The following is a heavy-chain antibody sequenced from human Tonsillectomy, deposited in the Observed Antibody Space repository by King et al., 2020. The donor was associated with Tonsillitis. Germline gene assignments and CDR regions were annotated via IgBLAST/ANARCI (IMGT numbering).Heavy chain of an antibody. CDR1: GFSFDTHG. CDR3: VRDGSTSSDYSEISVYYVFDS. D-gene: IGHD3-22*01. Sequence: VQLVESGGGLVKPGGSLRLSCAASGFSFDTHGMNWVRQAPGKGLEWVASISSSTSYIYYADSVKGRFTISRDNAQNSLYLQMNSLRAEDTAVYYCVRDGSTSSDYSEISVYYVFDSWGQGALVTVSS. J-gene: IGHJ4*02. V-gene: IGHV3-21*01. CDR2: ISSSTSYI.